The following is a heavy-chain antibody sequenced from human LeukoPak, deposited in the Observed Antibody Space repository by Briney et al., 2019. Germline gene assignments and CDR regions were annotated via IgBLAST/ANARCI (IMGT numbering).Heavy chain of an antibody. Sequence: PSETLSLTCTVSGGSISSHCWSWIRQPPGKGLEWIGYIYYSGSTNYNPSLKSRVTISVDTSKNQFSLKLSSVTAADTAVYYCARDSQLYDSSGYYYDFGAFDIWGQGTMVTVSS. J-gene: IGHJ3*02. D-gene: IGHD3-22*01. CDR1: GGSISSHC. CDR3: ARDSQLYDSSGYYYDFGAFDI. V-gene: IGHV4-59*11. CDR2: IYYSGST.